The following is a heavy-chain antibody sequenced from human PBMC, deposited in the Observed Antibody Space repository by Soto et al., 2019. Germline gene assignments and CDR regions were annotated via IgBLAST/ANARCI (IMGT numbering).Heavy chain of an antibody. Sequence: EVQLAESGGGMVKPGGSLRLSCVASGFTFSSYDMHWVRQAPGKGLEYVSSISSNGGTTYYGNSAKGRFTISRANSKNTLYLQMGSLRAEDIAVYYCVRRVSGNYDYWGYGTLVTVSS. CDR3: VRRVSGNYDY. CDR2: ISSNGGTT. V-gene: IGHV3-64*01. CDR1: GFTFSSYD. J-gene: IGHJ4*01. D-gene: IGHD1-7*01.